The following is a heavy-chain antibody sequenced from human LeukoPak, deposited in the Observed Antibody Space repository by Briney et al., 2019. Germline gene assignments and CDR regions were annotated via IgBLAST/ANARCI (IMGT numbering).Heavy chain of an antibody. Sequence: ASVKVSCKASGYAFTSYYMHWVRQAPGQGLEWMGWINPNSGGTNYAQKFQGRVTMTRDTSISTAYMELSRLRSDDTAVYYCARAQVDYGDYLDAFDIWGQGTMVTVSS. CDR1: GYAFTSYY. CDR2: INPNSGGT. D-gene: IGHD4-17*01. J-gene: IGHJ3*02. V-gene: IGHV1-2*02. CDR3: ARAQVDYGDYLDAFDI.